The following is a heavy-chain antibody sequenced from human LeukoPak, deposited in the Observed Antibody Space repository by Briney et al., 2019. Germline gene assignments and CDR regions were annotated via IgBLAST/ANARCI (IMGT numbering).Heavy chain of an antibody. CDR3: ARDSFETDIDY. D-gene: IGHD1-14*01. J-gene: IGHJ4*02. Sequence: PGGSLRLSCAVSGFTFSSYWMSWVRQAPGKGLEWVGNIKEDGSEKYYVDSVKGRFTISGDNAKNSLYLQMNSLRAEDTAVYYCARDSFETDIDYWGQGTLVTVSS. V-gene: IGHV3-7*01. CDR1: GFTFSSYW. CDR2: IKEDGSEK.